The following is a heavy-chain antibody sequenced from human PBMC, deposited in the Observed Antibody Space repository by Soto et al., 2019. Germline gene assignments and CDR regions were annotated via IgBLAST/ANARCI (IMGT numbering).Heavy chain of an antibody. D-gene: IGHD1-26*01. CDR1: GFTFSSYG. Sequence: GGSLRLSCAASGFTFSSYGMHWVRQAPGKGLEWVAVISYDGSNKYYADSVKGRFTISRDNSKNTLYLQMNSLRAGDTAVYYCAKNSGSYQNDYYYYGMDVWGQGTTVTVSS. J-gene: IGHJ6*02. CDR2: ISYDGSNK. CDR3: AKNSGSYQNDYYYYGMDV. V-gene: IGHV3-30*18.